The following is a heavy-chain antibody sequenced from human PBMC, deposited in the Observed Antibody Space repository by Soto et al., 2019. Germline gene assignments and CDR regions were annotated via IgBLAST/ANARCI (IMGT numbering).Heavy chain of an antibody. Sequence: VEMVESGGGVVQPGKSLRLSCAASGFTYESYAMSWVRQAPGKGLEWVSGINSGGTVAHYADSVKGRFAISRDNSKNTLSLEMNSLRADDTGLYYCAISTGGFGGLFVVPSDYWGQGTLVTVSS. CDR2: INSGGTVA. V-gene: IGHV3-23*04. CDR1: GFTYESYA. CDR3: AISTGGFGGLFVVPSDY. D-gene: IGHD3-16*02. J-gene: IGHJ4*02.